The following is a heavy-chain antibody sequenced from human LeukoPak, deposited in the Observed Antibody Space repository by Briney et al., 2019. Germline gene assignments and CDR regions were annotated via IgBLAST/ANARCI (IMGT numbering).Heavy chain of an antibody. J-gene: IGHJ1*01. CDR2: ISTNGHTQ. V-gene: IGHV3-48*01. CDR1: GFAFSIYN. Sequence: GGSLRLSCAASGFAFSIYNMNWVRQAPGKGLEWLSFISTNGHTQYYADSVKGRFTISRDNAKNSLFLQMNSLRAEDTGVYYCARAPSEIGGYYPEYFRHWGQGTLVTVSS. D-gene: IGHD3-22*01. CDR3: ARAPSEIGGYYPEYFRH.